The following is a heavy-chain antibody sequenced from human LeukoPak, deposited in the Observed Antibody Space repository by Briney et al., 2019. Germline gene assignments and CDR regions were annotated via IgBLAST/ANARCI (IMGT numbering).Heavy chain of an antibody. J-gene: IGHJ4*02. CDR3: AKDWGTTGSLDY. CDR2: ISWNSGSI. V-gene: IGHV3-9*01. Sequence: GGSLRLSCAASGFTFDDYAMHWVRQAPGKGLEWVSGISWNSGSIGYADSVKGRFTISRDNTKNSLYLQMNSLRAEDTALYYCAKDWGTTGSLDYWGQGTLVTVSS. CDR1: GFTFDDYA. D-gene: IGHD1-7*01.